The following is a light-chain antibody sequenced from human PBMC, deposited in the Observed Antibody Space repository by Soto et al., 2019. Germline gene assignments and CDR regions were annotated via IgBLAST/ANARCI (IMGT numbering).Light chain of an antibody. CDR2: AAS. Sequence: DIRFTHSPSSLSASVFYSVSISCRSSQNIDNHLNWYRQRSGEAPEVLIYAASALRDGVSSRVSGRGYGTEFTLTIKNLVPEDFATYYCQQSSNSPPITFGQGTRLEIK. V-gene: IGKV1-39*01. J-gene: IGKJ5*01. CDR3: QQSSNSPPIT. CDR1: QNIDNH.